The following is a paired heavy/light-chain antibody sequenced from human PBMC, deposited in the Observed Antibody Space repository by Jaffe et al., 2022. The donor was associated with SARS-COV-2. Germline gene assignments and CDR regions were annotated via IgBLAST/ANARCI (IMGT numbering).Heavy chain of an antibody. CDR3: ARGRYCNGDSCRNGPYGLDV. CDR1: GYSFSSYW. D-gene: IGHD2-15*01. CDR2: IKQDGTEK. J-gene: IGHJ6*02. Sequence: EVQLVESGGGLVQPGGSLRLSCAASGYSFSSYWMSWVRQAPGKGLEWLANIKQDGTEKYYVDSVKGRFTVSKDNARNSVFLQMNSLRAEDTALYYCARGRYCNGDSCRNGPYGLDVWGQGTTVTVSS. V-gene: IGHV3-7*03.
Light chain of an antibody. J-gene: IGLJ2*01. V-gene: IGLV1-40*01. Sequence: QSVLTQPPSVSGAPGQRVTISCTGSSSNIGAGYDVHWYQQLPGAAPKLLIYGDANRPSGVPDRFSGSKSGTSASLAITGLQAEDESDYYCQSYDISLSASVFGGGTKLTVL. CDR3: QSYDISLSASV. CDR2: GDA. CDR1: SSNIGAGYD.